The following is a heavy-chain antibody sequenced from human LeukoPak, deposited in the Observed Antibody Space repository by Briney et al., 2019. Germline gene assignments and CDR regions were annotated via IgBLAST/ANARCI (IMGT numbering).Heavy chain of an antibody. J-gene: IGHJ4*02. CDR1: GLTFSNYA. V-gene: IGHV3-23*01. CDR2: ISASGGRT. D-gene: IGHD2-21*02. Sequence: GGSLRLSCAASGLTFSNYAMGWVRQAPGKGLQWVSTISASGGRTYYADSVKGRFAISRDNSKTTLYLQMNSLRAEDTAVYYCANDQAYCGGDCYSGYYFDYWGQGTLVTVSS. CDR3: ANDQAYCGGDCYSGYYFDY.